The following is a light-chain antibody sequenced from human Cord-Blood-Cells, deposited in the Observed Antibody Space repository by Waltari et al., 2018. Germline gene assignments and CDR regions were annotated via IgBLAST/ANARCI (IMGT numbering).Light chain of an antibody. J-gene: IGLJ3*02. CDR2: DDS. CDR1: NLGSKS. Sequence: SYVLTQPPSVSVAPGQTARITGGGNNLGSKSVHWYQQKPGQAPVLVVYDDSDRPSGIPERCSGSNSGNTATVTISRVEAGDEAAYYCQVWDSSSDHWVFGGGTKLTVL. CDR3: QVWDSSSDHWV. V-gene: IGLV3-21*02.